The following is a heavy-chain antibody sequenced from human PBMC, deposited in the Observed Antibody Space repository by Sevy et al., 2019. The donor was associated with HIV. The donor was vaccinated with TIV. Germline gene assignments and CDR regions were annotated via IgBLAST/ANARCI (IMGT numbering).Heavy chain of an antibody. Sequence: GGSLRLSCAASGFAFSSFAMTWVRQPPGEGLEWVSTISGGGDTTYYAGSVKGRFTISRDNSKNTLYLLMNSLRAEDTAVYYCAKDATPFYWGQGTLVTVSS. CDR2: ISGGGDTT. V-gene: IGHV3-23*01. CDR3: AKDATPFY. J-gene: IGHJ4*02. CDR1: GFAFSSFA. D-gene: IGHD2-2*02.